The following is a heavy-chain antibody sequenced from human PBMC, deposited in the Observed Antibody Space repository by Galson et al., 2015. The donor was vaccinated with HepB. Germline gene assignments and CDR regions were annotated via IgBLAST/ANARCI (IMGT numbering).Heavy chain of an antibody. CDR3: AREISDSSSSWGGVGFDY. V-gene: IGHV1-46*03. J-gene: IGHJ4*02. CDR2: INPSGGST. D-gene: IGHD6-13*01. CDR1: GYTFTSYY. Sequence: SVKVSCKASGYTFTSYYMHWVRQAPGQGLEWMGIINPSGGSTSYAQKFQGRVTMTRDTSTSTVYMELSSLRSEDTAVYYCAREISDSSSSWGGVGFDYWGQGTLVTVSS.